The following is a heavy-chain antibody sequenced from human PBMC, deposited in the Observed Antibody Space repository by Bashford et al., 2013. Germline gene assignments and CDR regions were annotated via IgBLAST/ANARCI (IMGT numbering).Heavy chain of an antibody. CDR3: ARARNGQVGWFDP. D-gene: IGHD2-8*01. CDR2: INPNSGGT. J-gene: IGHJ5*02. Sequence: WVRQAPGQGLEWMGWINPNSGGTNYAQKFQGRVTITRNTSISTAYMELSNLRAEDTAVYYCARARNGQVGWFDPWGQGTLVTVSS. V-gene: IGHV1-2*02.